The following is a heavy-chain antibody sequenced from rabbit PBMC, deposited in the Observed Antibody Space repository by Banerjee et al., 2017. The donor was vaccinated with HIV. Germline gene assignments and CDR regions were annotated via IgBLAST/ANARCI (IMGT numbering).Heavy chain of an antibody. CDR2: IYAGSSGKT. V-gene: IGHV1S45*01. Sequence: QQQLEESGGGLVKPGGTLTLTCKGSGIDFSSSYWICWVRQAPGKGLEWIACIYAGSSGKTYYASWAKGRFTISKTSSTTVTLQMTSLTAADTATYSCARDYAESAYYPFTLWGQGTLVTVS. CDR3: ARDYAESAYYPFTL. CDR1: GIDFSSSYW. D-gene: IGHD8-1*01. J-gene: IGHJ4*01.